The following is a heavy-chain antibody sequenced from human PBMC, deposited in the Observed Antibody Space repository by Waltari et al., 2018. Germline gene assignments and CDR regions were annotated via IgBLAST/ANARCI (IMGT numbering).Heavy chain of an antibody. J-gene: IGHJ6*02. CDR3: ARLPLNYAVDV. CDR2: IYYSGTT. V-gene: IGHV4-39*07. Sequence: QLQLQESGPGLVKPAETLSFNCTLSGGSISSSTNHWGWLRQTPGKGLECIGSIYYSGTTYHNPSLKSRITISIDTSQNQFSMKLYSVTAADTAVYYCARLPLNYAVDVWGQGTTVTVSS. CDR1: GGSISSSTNH. D-gene: IGHD3-9*01.